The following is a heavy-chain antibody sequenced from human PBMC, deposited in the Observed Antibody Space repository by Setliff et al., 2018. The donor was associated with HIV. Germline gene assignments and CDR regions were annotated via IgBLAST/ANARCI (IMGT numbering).Heavy chain of an antibody. CDR1: GVSITTDGYY. CDR3: AGGRYFRDIRDSRFDF. J-gene: IGHJ4*02. Sequence: SETLSLTCSVSGVSITTDGYYWSWIRHYPGKGLEWIGYMYHSGSTYYNASLASRLIMSLDPSKNQFSLKLNSMTAADTAMYYCAGGRYFRDIRDSRFDFRGQGMLVTVSS. D-gene: IGHD3-9*01. V-gene: IGHV4-31*03. CDR2: MYHSGST.